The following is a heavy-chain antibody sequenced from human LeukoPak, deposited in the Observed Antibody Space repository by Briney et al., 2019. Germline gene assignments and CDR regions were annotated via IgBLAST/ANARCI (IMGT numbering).Heavy chain of an antibody. Sequence: SETLSLTCTVSGGSISSSSYYWGWIRQPPGKGLEWIGSIYYSGSTYYNPSLKSRVTISVDTSKNQFPLKLSSVTAADTAVYYCARLIVAGTAEYFQHWGQGTLVTVSS. D-gene: IGHD6-19*01. J-gene: IGHJ1*01. CDR3: ARLIVAGTAEYFQH. V-gene: IGHV4-39*01. CDR1: GGSISSSSYY. CDR2: IYYSGST.